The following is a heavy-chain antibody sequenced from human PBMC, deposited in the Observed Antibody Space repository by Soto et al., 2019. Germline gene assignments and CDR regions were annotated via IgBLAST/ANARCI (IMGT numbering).Heavy chain of an antibody. Sequence: SETLSLTCTVSGGSISSYYWSWIRQPPGKGLEWIGYIYYSGSTNYNPSLKSRVTISVDTSKNQFSLKLSSVTAADTAVYYCARSRGFDFWSGYYNYWGQGTLVTVSS. CDR3: ARSRGFDFWSGYYNY. V-gene: IGHV4-59*01. CDR1: GGSISSYY. CDR2: IYYSGST. D-gene: IGHD3-3*01. J-gene: IGHJ4*02.